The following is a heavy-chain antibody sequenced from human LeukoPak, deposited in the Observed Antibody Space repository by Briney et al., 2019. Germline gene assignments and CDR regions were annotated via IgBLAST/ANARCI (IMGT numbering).Heavy chain of an antibody. CDR1: GFTFSSYA. CDR3: AKDRLPGSHYFWSGYYYFDY. J-gene: IGHJ4*02. CDR2: IRGSGGST. Sequence: PGGSLRLSWAASGFTFSSYAMSWVRQAPGKGLEWVSAIRGSGGSTYYADSVKGRFTISRDNSKNTLYLQMNSLRAEDTAVSYCAKDRLPGSHYFWSGYYYFDYWGQGTLVTVSS. V-gene: IGHV3-23*01. D-gene: IGHD3-3*01.